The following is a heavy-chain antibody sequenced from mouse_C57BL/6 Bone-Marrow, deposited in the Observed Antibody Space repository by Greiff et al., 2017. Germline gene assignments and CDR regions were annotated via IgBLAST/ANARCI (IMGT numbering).Heavy chain of an antibody. V-gene: IGHV5-4*01. CDR1: GFTFSSYA. J-gene: IGHJ4*01. CDR3: AREILRYAMDY. Sequence: EVQVVESGGGLVKPGGSLKLSCAASGFTFSSYAMSWVRQTPEKRLEWVATISDGGSYTYYPDKVKGRFTISRDNAKNNLYLQMSHLKSEDTAMYYCAREILRYAMDYWGQGTSVTVSS. D-gene: IGHD1-1*01. CDR2: ISDGGSYT.